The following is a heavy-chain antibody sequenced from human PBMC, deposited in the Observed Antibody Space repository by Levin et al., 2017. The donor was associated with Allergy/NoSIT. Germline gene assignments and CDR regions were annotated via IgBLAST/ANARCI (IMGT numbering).Heavy chain of an antibody. V-gene: IGHV4-39*01. CDR2: IYYSGST. CDR3: ARRWTVSDQEWLLEAYFDY. J-gene: IGHJ4*02. D-gene: IGHD3-3*01. CDR1: GGSISSSSYY. Sequence: SETLSLTCTVSGGSISSSSYYWGWIRQPPGKGLEWIGSIYYSGSTYYNPSLKSRVTISVDTSKNQFSLKLSSVTAADTAVYYCARRWTVSDQEWLLEAYFDYWGQGTLVTVSS.